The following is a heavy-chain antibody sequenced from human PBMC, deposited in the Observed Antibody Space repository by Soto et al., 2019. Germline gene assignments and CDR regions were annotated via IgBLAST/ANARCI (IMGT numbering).Heavy chain of an antibody. D-gene: IGHD6-13*01. V-gene: IGHV3-74*01. Sequence: EVQLVESGGGLVQPGGSLRLSCAASGFTFSSFWMHWVRQAPGKGLVWVSRINSDGSTTSYADSVKGRFTISRDNAKNPLYLQMNSLGAEDTAVYYCARIPPGWGGEQLVLDYWGQGTLVTVSS. CDR3: ARIPPGWGGEQLVLDY. J-gene: IGHJ4*02. CDR1: GFTFSSFW. CDR2: INSDGSTT.